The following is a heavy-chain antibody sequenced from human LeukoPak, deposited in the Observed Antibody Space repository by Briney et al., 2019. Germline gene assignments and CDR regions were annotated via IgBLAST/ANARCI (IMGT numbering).Heavy chain of an antibody. CDR1: GGSISSYY. V-gene: IGHV4-34*01. J-gene: IGHJ4*02. Sequence: SETLSLTCTVSGGSISSYYWSWIRQPPGKGLEWIGEINHSGSTNYNPSLKSRVTISVDTSKNQFSLKLSSVTAADTAVYYCARGQAMGYYFDYWGQGTLVTVSS. CDR3: ARGQAMGYYFDY. D-gene: IGHD5-18*01. CDR2: INHSGST.